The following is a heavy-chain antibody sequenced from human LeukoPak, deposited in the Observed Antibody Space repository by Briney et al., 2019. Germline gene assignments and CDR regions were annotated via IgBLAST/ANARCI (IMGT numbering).Heavy chain of an antibody. J-gene: IGHJ6*03. Sequence: GGSLRLSCAASGFTFSSYSMNWVRQAPGKGLEWVSSISSSSSYIYYADSVKGRFTISRDNAKNSLYLQMNSLRAEDTAVYYCARDGGYCSSTSCLGYYYYYMDVWGKGTTVTVSS. D-gene: IGHD2-2*01. CDR1: GFTFSSYS. CDR2: ISSSSSYI. V-gene: IGHV3-21*01. CDR3: ARDGGYCSSTSCLGYYYYYMDV.